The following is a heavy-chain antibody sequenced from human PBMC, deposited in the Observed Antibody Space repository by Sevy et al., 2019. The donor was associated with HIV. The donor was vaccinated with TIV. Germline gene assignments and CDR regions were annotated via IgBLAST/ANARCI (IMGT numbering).Heavy chain of an antibody. J-gene: IGHJ4*02. Sequence: ASVKVSCKTSGYTFSSYGITWMRQAPGQGLEWLSWISAYDGKTKYAQKFQDRVTMTTRTSARTAYMELRGLISDDTATYYCARDGRTGTYLFDLWGQGTLVTVSS. CDR2: ISAYDGKT. V-gene: IGHV1-18*01. CDR1: GYTFSSYG. D-gene: IGHD1-26*01. CDR3: ARDGRTGTYLFDL.